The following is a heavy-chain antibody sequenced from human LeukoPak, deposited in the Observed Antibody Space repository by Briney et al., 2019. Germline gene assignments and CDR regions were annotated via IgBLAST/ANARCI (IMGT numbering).Heavy chain of an antibody. CDR3: ARGVVVVAATSVLDP. J-gene: IGHJ5*02. Sequence: AASVKVSCKASGYTFTGYYMHWVRQAPGQGLEWMGWINPNSGGTNYAQKFQGRVTMTRDTSISTAYMELSRLRSDDTAVYYCARGVVVVAATSVLDPWGQGTLVTVSS. D-gene: IGHD2-15*01. CDR1: GYTFTGYY. V-gene: IGHV1-2*02. CDR2: INPNSGGT.